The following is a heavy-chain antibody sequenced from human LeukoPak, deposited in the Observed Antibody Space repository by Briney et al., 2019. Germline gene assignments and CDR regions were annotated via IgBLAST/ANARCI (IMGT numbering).Heavy chain of an antibody. CDR3: ATPNGAAAGRKDAFDI. Sequence: GGSLRLSCAASGFTFSSYAMSWVRQAPGKGLEWVSAISGSGGSTYYADSVKGRFTISRDNSKNTLYLQMNSLRAEDTAVYYCATPNGAAAGRKDAFDIWGQGTMVTVSS. D-gene: IGHD6-13*01. V-gene: IGHV3-23*01. CDR2: ISGSGGST. CDR1: GFTFSSYA. J-gene: IGHJ3*02.